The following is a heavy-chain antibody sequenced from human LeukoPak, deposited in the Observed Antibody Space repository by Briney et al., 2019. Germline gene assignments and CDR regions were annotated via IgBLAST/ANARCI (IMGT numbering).Heavy chain of an antibody. J-gene: IGHJ5*02. CDR2: VYHSGGS. CDR1: GYSISNDYY. Sequence: PSETLSLTCVVSGYSISNDYYWGWIRQPPGKGLEWSGNVYHSGGSYYNPSLKSRVTILVDTSKNQFSLKLSSVTAADTAVYYCAKSGTTGIHHWFDPSGQGNLVTISS. D-gene: IGHD1-1*01. V-gene: IGHV4-38-2*01. CDR3: AKSGTTGIHHWFDP.